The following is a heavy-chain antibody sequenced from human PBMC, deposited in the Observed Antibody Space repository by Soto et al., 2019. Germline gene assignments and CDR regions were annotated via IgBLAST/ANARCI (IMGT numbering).Heavy chain of an antibody. D-gene: IGHD6-6*01. CDR1: GGSISSGGYY. J-gene: IGHJ4*02. CDR2: IYYSGST. CDR3: ARVLAARPDYFDY. V-gene: IGHV4-31*03. Sequence: PSETLSLTCTVSGGSISSGGYYWSWIRQHPGKGLEWIGYIYYSGSTYYNPSLKSRVTISVDTSKNQFSLKLSSVTAADTAVYYCARVLAARPDYFDYWGQGTLVTVSS.